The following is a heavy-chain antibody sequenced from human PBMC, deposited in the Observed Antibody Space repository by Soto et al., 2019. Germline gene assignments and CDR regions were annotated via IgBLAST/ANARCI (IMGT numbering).Heavy chain of an antibody. D-gene: IGHD4-4*01. CDR2: IYASGTT. Sequence: SETLSLACTVYVASSSGFSWSWIRESAGKGLEWIGRIYASGTTDYNPSLKSRVMMSVDTSKKQFSLKLRAVTAADTAVYYCVRDENKTLQDCFDPWGQGISVTVSS. J-gene: IGHJ5*01. CDR3: VRDENKTLQDCFDP. V-gene: IGHV4-4*07. CDR1: VASSSGFS.